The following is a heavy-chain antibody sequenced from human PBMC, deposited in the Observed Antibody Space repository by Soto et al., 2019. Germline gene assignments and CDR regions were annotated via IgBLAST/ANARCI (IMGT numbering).Heavy chain of an antibody. V-gene: IGHV3-73*01. J-gene: IGHJ6*01. D-gene: IGHD5-12*01. CDR1: GFTFSGSA. Sequence: GMSLRLSCAASGFTFSGSAMHWVRQASGKGLEWVGRIRSKANSYATAYAASVKGRFTISRDDSKNTAYLQMNSLKTEDTAVYYCTRHVEMATITIGYYGMDHWGQGTKVTVPS. CDR3: TRHVEMATITIGYYGMDH. CDR2: IRSKANSYAT.